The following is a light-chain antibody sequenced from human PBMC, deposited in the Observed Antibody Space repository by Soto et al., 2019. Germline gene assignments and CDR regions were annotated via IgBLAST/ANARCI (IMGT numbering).Light chain of an antibody. Sequence: IQMTQSPSSLSASVGDRVAITCQASQDISNNLGWYQQKPGKAPKLLIYDASNLETGVPSRFSGSGFGTDFTFTISSLQPEDAATYYCQHYDNLPLAFGGGTKVEI. CDR1: QDISNN. CDR3: QHYDNLPLA. V-gene: IGKV1-33*01. CDR2: DAS. J-gene: IGKJ4*01.